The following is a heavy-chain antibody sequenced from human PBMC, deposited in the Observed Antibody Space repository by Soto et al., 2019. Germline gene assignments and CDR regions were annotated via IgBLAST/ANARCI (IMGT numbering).Heavy chain of an antibody. J-gene: IGHJ4*02. CDR2: ISYDGSNK. V-gene: IGHV3-30-3*01. Sequence: PGGSLRLSCAASGFTFSSYAMHWVRQAPGKGLEWVAVISYDGSNKYYADSVKGRFTISRDNSKNTLYLQMNSLRAEDTAVYYCARDRARFHFWSGYYDFDYWGQGTLVTVSS. D-gene: IGHD3-3*02. CDR3: ARDRARFHFWSGYYDFDY. CDR1: GFTFSSYA.